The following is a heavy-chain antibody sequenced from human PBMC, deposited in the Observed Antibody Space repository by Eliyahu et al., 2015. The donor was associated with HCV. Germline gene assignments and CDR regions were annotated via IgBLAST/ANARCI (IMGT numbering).Heavy chain of an antibody. Sequence: QVQLVESGGGVVQPGXSLRLSCAXSGFTFXXXGXHWVRQAPGKGLEWXAVISYDGSNKYYADSVKGRFTISRDNSKNTLYLQMNSLRAEDTAVYYCAKDRLSXCTNGVCYPDYWGQGTLVTVSS. J-gene: IGHJ4*02. CDR3: AKDRLSXCTNGVCYPDY. CDR2: ISYDGSNK. CDR1: GFTFXXXG. D-gene: IGHD2-8*01. V-gene: IGHV3-30*18.